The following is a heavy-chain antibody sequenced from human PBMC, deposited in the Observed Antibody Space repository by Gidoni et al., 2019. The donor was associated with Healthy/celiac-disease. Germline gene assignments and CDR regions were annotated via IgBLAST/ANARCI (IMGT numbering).Heavy chain of an antibody. CDR2: INHSGST. J-gene: IGHJ4*02. CDR1: GGSFSGYY. V-gene: IGHV4-34*01. CDR3: ARGRGSSWYSGY. Sequence: QVQLQQWGAGLLKSSETLSLTCAVYGGSFSGYYWSWIRQPPGKGLEWIGEINHSGSTNYNPSLKSRVTISVDTSKNQFSLKLSSVTAADTAVYYCARGRGSSWYSGYWGQGTLVTVSS. D-gene: IGHD6-13*01.